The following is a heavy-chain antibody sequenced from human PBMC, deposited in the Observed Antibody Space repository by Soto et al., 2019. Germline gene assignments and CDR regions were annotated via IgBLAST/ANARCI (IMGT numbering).Heavy chain of an antibody. CDR2: IKSKIDGGTT. V-gene: IGHV3-15*07. D-gene: IGHD3-3*02. J-gene: IGHJ4*01. Sequence: EVQLVESGGGLVEPGGSLRLSCAASGFIFSTAWINWVRQAPGKGLEWVGRIKSKIDGGTTDFAASVQGRFAISRDDSQDTMFLQMNSLKSEDTAVYYCTTDSHFSTRLVRFDLWGRGTLVTVSS. CDR3: TTDSHFSTRLVRFDL. CDR1: GFIFSTAW.